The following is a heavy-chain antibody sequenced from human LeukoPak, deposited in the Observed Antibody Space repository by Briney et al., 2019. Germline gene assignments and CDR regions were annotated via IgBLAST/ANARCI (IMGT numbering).Heavy chain of an antibody. Sequence: SETQSLTCAVYGGSFSGYYWSWIRQPPGKGLEWIGEINHSGSTNYNPSLKSRVTISVDTSKNQFSLKLSSVTAADTAVYYCARFTIWSGAFDIWGQGTMVTVSS. J-gene: IGHJ3*02. CDR2: INHSGST. CDR1: GGSFSGYY. V-gene: IGHV4-34*01. CDR3: ARFTIWSGAFDI. D-gene: IGHD3-3*01.